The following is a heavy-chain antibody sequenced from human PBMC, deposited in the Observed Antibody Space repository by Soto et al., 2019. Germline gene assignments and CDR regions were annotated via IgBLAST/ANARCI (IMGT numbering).Heavy chain of an antibody. J-gene: IGHJ5*02. Sequence: GGSLRLSCAASGFTFSSYAMSWVRQAPGKGLEWVSAISGSGGSTYYADSVKGRFTISRDNSKNTLYLQMNSLRAEDTAVDYCAKKARDFWSGYQGGWFDPWGQGTLVTVSS. D-gene: IGHD3-3*01. CDR3: AKKARDFWSGYQGGWFDP. CDR1: GFTFSSYA. V-gene: IGHV3-23*01. CDR2: ISGSGGST.